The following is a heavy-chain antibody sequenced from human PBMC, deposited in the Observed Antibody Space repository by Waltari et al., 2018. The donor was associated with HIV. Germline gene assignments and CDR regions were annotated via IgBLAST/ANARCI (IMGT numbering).Heavy chain of an antibody. CDR1: GYTFTDYS. J-gene: IGHJ5*02. V-gene: IGHV1-69-2*01. D-gene: IGHD2-2*01. CDR2: LDPADGEA. CDR3: AVDLVPAAS. Sequence: EVRLLQSGAAVKKPGATVKISCKISGYTFTDYSIHWIQQAPGRGLEWMGLLDPADGEAKFAEKFQGRVTLTADTSTDTAYMEVSGLTSEDTAVYFCAVDLVPAASWGQGTLVIVSS.